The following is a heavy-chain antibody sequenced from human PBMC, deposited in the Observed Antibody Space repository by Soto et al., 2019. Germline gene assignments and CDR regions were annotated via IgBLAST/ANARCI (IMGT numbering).Heavy chain of an antibody. Sequence: EMHLVESGGDLVQPGGSLRLSCAASGFTFSHSWMSWVRQAPGKGLEWVANIKEDGSEIHYVDSVKGRFTISRDNAKNCLYLQMSSLRVEDTGGYYCAGDDWGPAHIRGQGTPVTVSS. CDR1: GFTFSHSW. CDR3: AGDDWGPAHI. D-gene: IGHD2-2*01. J-gene: IGHJ4*02. CDR2: IKEDGSEI. V-gene: IGHV3-7*04.